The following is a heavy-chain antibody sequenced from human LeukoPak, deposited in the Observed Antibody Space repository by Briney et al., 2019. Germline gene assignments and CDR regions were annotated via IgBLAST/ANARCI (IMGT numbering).Heavy chain of an antibody. CDR2: INPNSGDT. CDR3: ASKKRDYYYGMDV. CDR1: GYTFTGYY. D-gene: IGHD6-25*01. V-gene: IGHV1-2*02. J-gene: IGHJ6*02. Sequence: ASVKVSCKASGYTFTGYYMHWVRQAPGQGLEWMGWINPNSGDTNYAQKFQGRVTMTRDTSISTAYMELSRLRSDDTAVYYCASKKRDYYYGMDVWGQGTTVTVSS.